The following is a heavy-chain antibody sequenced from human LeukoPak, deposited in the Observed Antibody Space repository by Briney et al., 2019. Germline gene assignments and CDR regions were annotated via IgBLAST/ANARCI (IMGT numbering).Heavy chain of an antibody. J-gene: IGHJ4*02. Sequence: PSETLSLTCAVYGGSFSGYYWSWIRQPPGKGLEWIGEINHSGSTNYNPSLKSRVTISVDTSKNQFSLKLSSVTAADTAVYYCARASLITIFGVVIDYWDQGTLVTVSS. V-gene: IGHV4-34*01. CDR2: INHSGST. CDR3: ARASLITIFGVVIDY. D-gene: IGHD3-3*01. CDR1: GGSFSGYY.